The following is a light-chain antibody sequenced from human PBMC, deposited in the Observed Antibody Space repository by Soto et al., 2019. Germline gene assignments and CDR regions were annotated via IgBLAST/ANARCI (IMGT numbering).Light chain of an antibody. J-gene: IGKJ5*01. Sequence: EIVLTPSPGTLRWSPCERATLSCSASQSILSSSLAWYQQKPGQAPRLLIYGGSSRATGITDRCSGGGSGTDFSLTISRMETEDFAVYFCQQYGSSPNTFGQGTRLEI. CDR3: QQYGSSPNT. V-gene: IGKV3-20*01. CDR1: QSILSSS. CDR2: GGS.